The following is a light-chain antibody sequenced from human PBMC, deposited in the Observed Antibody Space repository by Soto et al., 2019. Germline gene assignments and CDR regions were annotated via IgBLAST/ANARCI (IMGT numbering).Light chain of an antibody. CDR1: SSDVGAYYS. V-gene: IGLV2-14*01. Sequence: QSVLTQPASVSGSPGQSITISCTGTSSDVGAYYSVSWYQHHPGKAPKLIIYGVTNRPSGVSNRFSGSKSGNTASLTISGLQAEDEADYHCNSYTSGSSHYVFGTGTKVTVL. J-gene: IGLJ1*01. CDR3: NSYTSGSSHYV. CDR2: GVT.